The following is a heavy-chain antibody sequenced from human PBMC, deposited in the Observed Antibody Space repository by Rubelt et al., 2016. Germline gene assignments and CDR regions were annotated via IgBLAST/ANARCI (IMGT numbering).Heavy chain of an antibody. CDR1: GFTLNNYW. J-gene: IGHJ4*02. V-gene: IGHV3-74*01. Sequence: GFTLNNYWMHWVRQAPGKGLVWVSRINRDGSRISYADSVKGRFIISRDNAKNTLDLQMNSLRAEDTAVYYCAKNDYGDYAGSFDYWGQGTLVTVSS. D-gene: IGHD4-17*01. CDR3: AKNDYGDYAGSFDY. CDR2: INRDGSRI.